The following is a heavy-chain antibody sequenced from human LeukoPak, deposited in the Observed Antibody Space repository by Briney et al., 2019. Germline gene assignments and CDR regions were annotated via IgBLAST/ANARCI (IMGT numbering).Heavy chain of an antibody. CDR1: DFTFSNAW. CDR3: TTVDGDSGPPFEY. Sequence: GGSLRLSCAASDFTFSNAWMNWVRRAPGKGLEWVGRIKSNFDGGTTDYAAPVKGRFTISRDDSKSTLYLQMNSLNTEDTAVYYCTTVDGDSGPPFEYWGQGTLVTVSS. J-gene: IGHJ4*02. D-gene: IGHD2-21*01. V-gene: IGHV3-15*07. CDR2: IKSNFDGGTT.